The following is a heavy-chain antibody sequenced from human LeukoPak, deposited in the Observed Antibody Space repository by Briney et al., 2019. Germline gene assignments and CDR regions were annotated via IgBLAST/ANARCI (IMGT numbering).Heavy chain of an antibody. J-gene: IGHJ4*02. D-gene: IGHD5-18*01. CDR3: AKDMGYTFGHAFDY. V-gene: IGHV3-30-3*01. CDR1: GFTFSSYS. Sequence: GGSLRLSCAASGFTFSSYSMHWVRQAPGKGLEWVALTSYDGSNKYYADSVKGRFTISRDNSKNTLYLQMNSLRAEDTAMYYCAKDMGYTFGHAFDYWGQGTLVTVSS. CDR2: TSYDGSNK.